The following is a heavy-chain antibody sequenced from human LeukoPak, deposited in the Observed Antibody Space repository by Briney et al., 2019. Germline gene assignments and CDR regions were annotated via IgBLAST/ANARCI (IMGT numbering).Heavy chain of an antibody. CDR1: GGTFSSYA. J-gene: IGHJ1*01. V-gene: IGHV1-69*13. CDR2: IIPIFGTA. Sequence: ASVKVSCKASGGTFSSYAISWVRQAPGQGLEWMGGIIPIFGTANYAQKFQGRVTITADESTSTAYMELSSLRSEDTAVYYCARGQWDYDPFQHWGQGTLVTVSS. CDR3: ARGQWDYDPFQH. D-gene: IGHD3-3*01.